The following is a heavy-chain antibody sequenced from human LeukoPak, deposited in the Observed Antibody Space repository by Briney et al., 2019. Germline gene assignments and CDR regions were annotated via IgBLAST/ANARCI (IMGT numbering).Heavy chain of an antibody. Sequence: GGSLRLSCAASGFTFSSHGMNWVRQAPGKGLEWVAVISYDGSNKYYADSVKGRFTISRDNSKNTLYLHMNSLRGEDTAVYYCASGSGYTDLDYWGQGTLVTVSS. D-gene: IGHD3-22*01. CDR2: ISYDGSNK. J-gene: IGHJ4*02. V-gene: IGHV3-30*03. CDR3: ASGSGYTDLDY. CDR1: GFTFSSHG.